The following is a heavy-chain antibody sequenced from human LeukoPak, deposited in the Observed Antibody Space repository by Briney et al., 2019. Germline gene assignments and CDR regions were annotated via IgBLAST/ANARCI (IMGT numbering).Heavy chain of an antibody. CDR1: GGSISSYH. CDR2: FYYSGST. J-gene: IGHJ6*03. D-gene: IGHD3-10*01. V-gene: IGHV4-59*01. CDR3: ARAPYGSATNNYYMDV. Sequence: SSETLSLTCTVSGGSISSYHWSWIRQPPGKGLEWICFFYYSGSTNYNPSLKSRVTISVDTSKNQFSLKLSSVTAADTAVYYCARAPYGSATNNYYMDVWGKGTTVTVSS.